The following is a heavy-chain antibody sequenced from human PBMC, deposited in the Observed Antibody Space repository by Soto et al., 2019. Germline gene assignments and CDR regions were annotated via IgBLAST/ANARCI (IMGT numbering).Heavy chain of an antibody. Sequence: GESLKISCKVSGDSFNSNWIAWVRQRPGRGLEWMGIIYPIDSDTRYSPSFQGQVTISVDRSVNSAFLQWRSLKASDTATYYCARRSAVTTFYFYGMDVSGQGTTVTVSS. V-gene: IGHV5-51*01. CDR1: GDSFNSNW. CDR3: ARRSAVTTFYFYGMDV. CDR2: IYPIDSDT. D-gene: IGHD4-17*01. J-gene: IGHJ6*02.